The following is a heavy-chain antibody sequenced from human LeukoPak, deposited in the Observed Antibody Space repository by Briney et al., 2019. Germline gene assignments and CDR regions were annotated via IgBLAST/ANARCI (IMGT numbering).Heavy chain of an antibody. CDR2: ISACNGNT. CDR3: ARDHGSWDSSDYWVPYYYYGMDV. Sequence: ASVKVSCKASGYTFTSYGISWVRQAPGQGLEWMGWISACNGNTNYAQKLQGRVTMTTDTSTSTAYMELSSLRSDDTAVYYCARDHGSWDSSDYWVPYYYYGMDVWGQGTTVTVSS. V-gene: IGHV1-18*01. CDR1: GYTFTSYG. J-gene: IGHJ6*02. D-gene: IGHD3-22*01.